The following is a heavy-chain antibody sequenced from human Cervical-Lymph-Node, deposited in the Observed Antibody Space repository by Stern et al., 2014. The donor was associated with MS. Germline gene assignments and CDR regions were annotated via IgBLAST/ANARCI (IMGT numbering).Heavy chain of an antibody. CDR2: ISSSSSYT. CDR3: ARDREPNQSCWYFDL. Sequence: VQLVQSGGGLVKPGGSLRLSCAASGITFSTYSMNWVRQAPGKGLEWVSSISSSSSYTHYATSVKGRFTISRDNARNSLYLQMNSLRAEDTAVYYCARDREPNQSCWYFDLWGRGTLVTVSS. CDR1: GITFSTYS. V-gene: IGHV3-21*01. J-gene: IGHJ2*01. D-gene: IGHD1-26*01.